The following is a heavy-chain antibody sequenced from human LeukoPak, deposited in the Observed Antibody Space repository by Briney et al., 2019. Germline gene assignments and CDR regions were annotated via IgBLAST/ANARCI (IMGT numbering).Heavy chain of an antibody. CDR2: INHSGST. D-gene: IGHD4-23*01. J-gene: IGHJ4*02. CDR1: GGSFSGYY. V-gene: IGHV4-34*01. Sequence: PSETLSLTCAVYGGSFSGYYWSWIRQPPGKGLEWIGEINHSGSTNYNPSLKSRVTISVDTSKNQFSLKLSSVTAADTAVYYCARRGKLWARWGQGTLVTVSS. CDR3: ARRGKLWAR.